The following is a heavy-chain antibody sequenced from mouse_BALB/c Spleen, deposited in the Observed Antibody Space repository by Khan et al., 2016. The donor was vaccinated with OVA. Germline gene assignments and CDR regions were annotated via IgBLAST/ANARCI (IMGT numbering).Heavy chain of an antibody. Sequence: QQSGPGLVKPSQSLSLTCTVTGYSITSDYAWNWIRQFPGNKLEWMGYISSSGSTNYNPALKSRISITRDTSKNQFFLQLNSVTTEDTATYYCARDGSRYNYAMDYWGQGTSVTVSS. D-gene: IGHD2-3*01. J-gene: IGHJ4*01. CDR1: GYSITSDYA. V-gene: IGHV3-2*02. CDR2: ISSSGST. CDR3: ARDGSRYNYAMDY.